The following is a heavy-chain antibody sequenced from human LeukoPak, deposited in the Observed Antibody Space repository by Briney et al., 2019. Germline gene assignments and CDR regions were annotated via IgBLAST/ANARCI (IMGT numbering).Heavy chain of an antibody. D-gene: IGHD2-2*01. Sequence: ASVKVSCKASGYTFTSYAMHWVRQAPGQRLEWMGWINAGNGNTKYSQKFQGRVTITRDTSASTAYMELSSLRSEDTAVYYCARDRRYCSSTSRYGWFDPWGQGTLVTVSS. CDR2: INAGNGNT. CDR1: GYTFTSYA. J-gene: IGHJ5*02. CDR3: ARDRRYCSSTSRYGWFDP. V-gene: IGHV1-3*01.